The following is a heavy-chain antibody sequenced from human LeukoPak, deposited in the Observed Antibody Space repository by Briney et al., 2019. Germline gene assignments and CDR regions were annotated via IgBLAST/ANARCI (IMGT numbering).Heavy chain of an antibody. CDR1: GGSISSSSYY. D-gene: IGHD1-26*01. CDR3: ARGGNYWPQWWFDP. Sequence: NPSETLSLTCTVSGGSISSSSYYWGWIRQPPGKGLEWIGTIYYSGTTSYNPSLKSRVTISVDTSKNQFSLELNSVTPADTAVYYCARGGNYWPQWWFDPWGRGTLVSVSS. CDR2: IYYSGTT. V-gene: IGHV4-39*07. J-gene: IGHJ5*02.